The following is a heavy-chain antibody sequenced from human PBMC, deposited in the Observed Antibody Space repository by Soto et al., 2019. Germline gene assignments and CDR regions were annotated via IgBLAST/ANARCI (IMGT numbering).Heavy chain of an antibody. J-gene: IGHJ3*02. CDR2: VYYSGTT. Sequence: SETLSLTCSVSGVSISSSSYYWHWIRQSPGKGLEWIGSVYYSGTTYYNPSLKRRVTISVDTYNQFSLKLSSVTAADTAYYFCAKRPMVGAVAENAFDIWGQGTRVTVSS. V-gene: IGHV4-39*01. CDR3: AKRPMVGAVAENAFDI. D-gene: IGHD6-19*01. CDR1: GVSISSSSYY.